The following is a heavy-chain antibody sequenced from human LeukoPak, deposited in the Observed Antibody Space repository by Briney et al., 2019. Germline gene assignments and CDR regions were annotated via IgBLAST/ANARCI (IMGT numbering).Heavy chain of an antibody. V-gene: IGHV4-34*01. CDR2: INHSGST. J-gene: IGHJ5*02. CDR1: GGSFSGYY. CDR3: ARAANWFDP. D-gene: IGHD6-25*01. Sequence: PSETLSLTRAVYGGSFSGYYWSWIRQPPGKGLEWIGEINHSGSTNYNPSLKSRVTISVDTSKNQFSLKLTSVTAADTAVYYCARAANWFDPWGQGTLVTVSS.